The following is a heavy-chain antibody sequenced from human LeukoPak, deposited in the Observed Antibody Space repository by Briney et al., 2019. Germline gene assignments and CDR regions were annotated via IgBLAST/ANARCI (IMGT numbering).Heavy chain of an antibody. Sequence: GGSLRLSCVASGFTFSTYSMNWVRQAPGKGLEWVSYISSSGSTIYYADSVKGRFNIYRDNAKNSLYLQMNSLRAEDTAVYYCAREEGGYDSFDYWGQGTLVTVSS. CDR2: ISSSGSTI. V-gene: IGHV3-48*04. CDR1: GFTFSTYS. CDR3: AREEGGYDSFDY. D-gene: IGHD5-12*01. J-gene: IGHJ4*02.